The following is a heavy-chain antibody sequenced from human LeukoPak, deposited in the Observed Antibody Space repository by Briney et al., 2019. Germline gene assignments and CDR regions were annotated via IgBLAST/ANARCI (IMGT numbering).Heavy chain of an antibody. CDR3: AKDQEILVVPAAINY. CDR2: ISGSGGST. J-gene: IGHJ4*02. Sequence: GGSLRLSCSPSGFNFETYSMYWVRQAPGKGLEWVSAISGSGGSTYHADSVKGRFTISRDNSKNTLYLQMNSLRAEDTAVYYCAKDQEILVVPAAINYWGQGTLVTVSS. D-gene: IGHD2-2*02. V-gene: IGHV3-23*01. CDR1: GFNFETYS.